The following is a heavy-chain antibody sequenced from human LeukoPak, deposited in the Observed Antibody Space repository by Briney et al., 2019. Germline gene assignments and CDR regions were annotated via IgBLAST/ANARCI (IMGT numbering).Heavy chain of an antibody. Sequence: GGSLRLSCAASGFTFSSQWMSWVRQAPGKGLEWVAVISYDGSNKYYADSVKGRFTISRDNSKNTLYLQMNSLRAEDTAVYYCAKDFLEQAGDPEMSVDYWGQGTLVTVSS. CDR3: AKDFLEQAGDPEMSVDY. V-gene: IGHV3-30*18. J-gene: IGHJ4*02. CDR1: GFTFSSQW. D-gene: IGHD7-27*01. CDR2: ISYDGSNK.